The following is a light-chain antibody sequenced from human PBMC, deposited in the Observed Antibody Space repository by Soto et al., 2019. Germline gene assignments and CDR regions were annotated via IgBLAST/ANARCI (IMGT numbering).Light chain of an antibody. V-gene: IGKV1-39*01. Sequence: DIQMTQSPSSLSASVGDRVTITCRASQSISSYLNWYQHKPGKAPKVLIYGASNLQSGVPSRFSGSGSRTDFTLTISSLQREDFATYFCQQSYSSSWTFGPGTKVDIK. J-gene: IGKJ1*01. CDR3: QQSYSSSWT. CDR2: GAS. CDR1: QSISSY.